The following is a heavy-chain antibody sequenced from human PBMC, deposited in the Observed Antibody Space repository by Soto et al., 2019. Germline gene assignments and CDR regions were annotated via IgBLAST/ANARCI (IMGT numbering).Heavy chain of an antibody. CDR1: GGSFSGYY. CDR3: ARGLRYFDWLLISTQKFDY. CDR2: INHSGST. V-gene: IGHV4-34*01. J-gene: IGHJ4*02. Sequence: SETLSLTCAVYGGSFSGYYWSWIRQPPGKGLEWIGEINHSGSTNYNPSLKSRVTISVDTSKNQFSLKLSSVTAADTAVYYCARGLRYFDWLLISTQKFDYWGQGTLVTVSS. D-gene: IGHD3-9*01.